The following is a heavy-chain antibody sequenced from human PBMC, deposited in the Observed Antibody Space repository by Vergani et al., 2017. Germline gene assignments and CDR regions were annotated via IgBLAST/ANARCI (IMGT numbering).Heavy chain of an antibody. CDR2: IIPIFGTA. Sequence: QVQLVQSGAEVKKPGSSVKVSCKASGGTFSSYAISWVRQAPGQGLEWMGGIIPIFGTANYAQKFQGRVTITADESTSTAYMELSSLRSDDTAVYYCARVCSDSSSWLGYYYYYMDVWGKGTTVTVSS. CDR1: GGTFSSYA. D-gene: IGHD6-13*01. CDR3: ARVCSDSSSWLGYYYYYMDV. J-gene: IGHJ6*03. V-gene: IGHV1-69*01.